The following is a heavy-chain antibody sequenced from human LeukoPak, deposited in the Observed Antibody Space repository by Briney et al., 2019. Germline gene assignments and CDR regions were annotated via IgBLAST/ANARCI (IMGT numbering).Heavy chain of an antibody. J-gene: IGHJ4*02. CDR1: GYTFTGYY. D-gene: IGHD5-12*01. Sequence: ASVKVSCKASGYTFTGYYIHWVRQAPGQGLEWMGWINPNNGGTNYAQKFQGRVTMTRDTSISTAYMELNRLTSDDMAVYYCARDKHTGCETFDYWGQGTPVTVSS. CDR2: INPNNGGT. V-gene: IGHV1-2*02. CDR3: ARDKHTGCETFDY.